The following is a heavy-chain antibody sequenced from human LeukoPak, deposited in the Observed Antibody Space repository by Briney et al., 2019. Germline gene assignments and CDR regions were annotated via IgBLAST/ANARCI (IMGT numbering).Heavy chain of an antibody. V-gene: IGHV1-18*01. J-gene: IGHJ4*02. CDR3: ARAYGSGNYYIFPADY. Sequence: ASVKVSCKASGYRFSTYGVSWVRQAPGQGLEWMGWINAYNGNTNYAQKFQDRVSVTTDTSTNTAYMELRSLRSDDTAVYYCARAYGSGNYYIFPADYWGQGSLVTVSS. CDR1: GYRFSTYG. D-gene: IGHD3-10*01. CDR2: INAYNGNT.